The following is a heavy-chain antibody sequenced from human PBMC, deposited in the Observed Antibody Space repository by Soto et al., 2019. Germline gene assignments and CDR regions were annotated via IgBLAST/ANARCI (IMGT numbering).Heavy chain of an antibody. CDR3: ARKGWARVRGNPNYYYYYMDV. CDR2: IYYSGST. V-gene: IGHV4-59*01. Sequence: SETLSLTCTVSGGTISSYYWSWIRQPPGKGLEWIGYIYYSGSTNYNPSLKSRVTISVDTSKNQFSLKLSSVTAADTAVYYCARKGWARVRGNPNYYYYYMDVWGKGTTVTVSS. D-gene: IGHD3-10*01. J-gene: IGHJ6*03. CDR1: GGTISSYY.